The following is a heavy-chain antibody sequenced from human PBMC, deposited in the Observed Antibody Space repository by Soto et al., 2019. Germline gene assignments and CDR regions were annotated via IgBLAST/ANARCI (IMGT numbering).Heavy chain of an antibody. D-gene: IGHD6-25*01. J-gene: IGHJ4*02. CDR2: IKWDASEK. V-gene: IGHV3-7*03. Sequence: PGGSLRLSCAASGFTFGSYWMSWVRQAPGKGPEWLATIKWDASEKKYVDSVKGRFTISRDNAKNSLYLQMNSLRADDTAVYYCSSAVDYWGQGTLVTVSS. CDR1: GFTFGSYW. CDR3: SSAVDY.